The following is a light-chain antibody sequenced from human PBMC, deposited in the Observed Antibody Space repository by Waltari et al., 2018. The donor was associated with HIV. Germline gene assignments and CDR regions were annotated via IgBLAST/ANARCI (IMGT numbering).Light chain of an antibody. Sequence: PGQSVTISCTGTSSDVGPYDYVSWYQQHPDKAPRLIIYEVNKRPSGVPDRFSGSKSGNTASLTVSGLQAEDEADYYCTSYAGSNNLVIFGGGTKVTVL. CDR3: TSYAGSNNLVI. CDR1: SSDVGPYDY. CDR2: EVN. V-gene: IGLV2-8*01. J-gene: IGLJ2*01.